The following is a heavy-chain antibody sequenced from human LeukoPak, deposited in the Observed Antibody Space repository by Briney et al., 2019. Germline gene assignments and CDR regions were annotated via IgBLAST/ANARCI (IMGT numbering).Heavy chain of an antibody. J-gene: IGHJ3*02. V-gene: IGHV4-39*07. CDR2: MYYNGGT. Sequence: SETLSLTCTVSGGSITSSNYYWGWIRQPPGKGLEWIGSMYYNGGTSYNPSLKSRVTISVDTSKNQFSLKLSSVTAADTAVYYCARRPAIAVSRFAFDIWGQGTMVTVSS. CDR1: GGSITSSNYY. CDR3: ARRPAIAVSRFAFDI. D-gene: IGHD2-15*01.